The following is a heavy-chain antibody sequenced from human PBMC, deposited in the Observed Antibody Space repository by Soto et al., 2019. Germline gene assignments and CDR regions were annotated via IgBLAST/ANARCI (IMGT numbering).Heavy chain of an antibody. CDR1: GGSISSSSYY. Sequence: SETLSLTCTVSGGSISSSSYYWGWIRQPPGKGLEWIGSIYYSWSTYYNPSLKSRVTISVDTSKNPYSLKLSSVTAADTAVYYCARLASLTLGHADYYGMDVWGQGTTVTVSS. J-gene: IGHJ6*02. V-gene: IGHV4-39*01. D-gene: IGHD2-21*01. CDR2: IYYSWST. CDR3: ARLASLTLGHADYYGMDV.